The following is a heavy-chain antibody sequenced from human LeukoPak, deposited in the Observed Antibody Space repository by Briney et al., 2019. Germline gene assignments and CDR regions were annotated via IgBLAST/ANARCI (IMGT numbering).Heavy chain of an antibody. CDR1: GGSISSYY. Sequence: PSETLSLTCTVSGGSISSYYLRWIRQPPGKGLEWIGYIYYSGSTNYNPSLKSRVTISVDTSKNQFSLKLSSVTAADTAVYYCARDRSSTSCFDYWGQGTLVTVSS. CDR3: ARDRSSTSCFDY. J-gene: IGHJ4*02. CDR2: IYYSGST. V-gene: IGHV4-59*01. D-gene: IGHD2-2*01.